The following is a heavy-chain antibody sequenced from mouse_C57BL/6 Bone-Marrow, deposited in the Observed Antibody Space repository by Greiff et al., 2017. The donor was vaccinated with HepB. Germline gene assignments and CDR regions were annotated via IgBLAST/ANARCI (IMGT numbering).Heavy chain of an antibody. J-gene: IGHJ3*01. Sequence: VQLQQPGTELVKPGASVKLSCKASGYTFTSYWMHWVKQRPGQGLEWIGNINPSNGGTNYNEKFKSKATLTVDKSSSTAYMQLSSLTSEDSAVYYCARGGSIYDGYSWFAYWGQGTLVTVSA. CDR3: ARGGSIYDGYSWFAY. CDR1: GYTFTSYW. CDR2: INPSNGGT. D-gene: IGHD2-3*01. V-gene: IGHV1-53*01.